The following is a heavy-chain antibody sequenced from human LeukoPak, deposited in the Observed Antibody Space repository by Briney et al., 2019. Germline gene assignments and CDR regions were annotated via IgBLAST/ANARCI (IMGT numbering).Heavy chain of an antibody. V-gene: IGHV3-21*01. CDR2: ISSSSSYI. CDR1: GFTFSSYS. CDR3: ARDALQTGDTYYYYYMDV. D-gene: IGHD7-27*01. Sequence: TGGSLRLSCAASGFTFSSYSMNWVRQAPGKGLEWGSSISSSSSYIYYADSVKGRFTISRDNAKNSLYLQRNSLRAEDTAVYYCARDALQTGDTYYYYYMDVWGKGTTVTVSS. J-gene: IGHJ6*03.